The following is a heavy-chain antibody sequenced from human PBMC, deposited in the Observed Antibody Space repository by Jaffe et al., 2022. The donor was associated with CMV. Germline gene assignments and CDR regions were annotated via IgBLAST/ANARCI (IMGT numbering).Heavy chain of an antibody. D-gene: IGHD6-13*01. V-gene: IGHV4-39*01. CDR2: IYYSGST. J-gene: IGHJ4*02. CDR3: AREIEGSSRTDY. Sequence: QLQLQESGPGLVKPSETLSVTCTVSGGSITTSTYYWAWIRQPPGKGLEWIGSIYYSGSTYYDPSLKSRVTISVDTSKNQFSLKLSSVTAADTAVYYCAREIEGSSRTDYWGQGTLVSVSS. CDR1: GGSITTSTYY.